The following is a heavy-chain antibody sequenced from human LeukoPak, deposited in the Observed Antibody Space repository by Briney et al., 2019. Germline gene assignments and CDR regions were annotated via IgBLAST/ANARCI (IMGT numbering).Heavy chain of an antibody. V-gene: IGHV3-30-3*01. D-gene: IGHD3-22*01. CDR1: GFTFSSYA. CDR3: ARNKITLYYYDSSGYGDY. J-gene: IGHJ4*02. Sequence: PGGSLRLSCAASGFTFSSYAMHWVRQAPGKGLEWVAVISYDGSNKYYADSVKGRFTISRDNSKNTLYLQMNSLRAEDTAVYYCARNKITLYYYDSSGYGDYWGQGTLVTVSS. CDR2: ISYDGSNK.